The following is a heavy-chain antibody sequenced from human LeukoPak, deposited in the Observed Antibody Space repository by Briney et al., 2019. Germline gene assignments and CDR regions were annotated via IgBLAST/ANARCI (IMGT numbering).Heavy chain of an antibody. CDR3: ARGVYIAAAQYGY. CDR1: GGSISSYY. CDR2: IYYSGTT. J-gene: IGHJ4*02. V-gene: IGHV4-59*01. D-gene: IGHD6-13*01. Sequence: SETLSLTCTVSGGSISSYYWSWIRQPPGKGLEWIGYIYYSGTTNFNPSLKSPVTISVDTSKNQFSLKLSSVTAADTAVYYCARGVYIAAAQYGYWGQGTLVTVSS.